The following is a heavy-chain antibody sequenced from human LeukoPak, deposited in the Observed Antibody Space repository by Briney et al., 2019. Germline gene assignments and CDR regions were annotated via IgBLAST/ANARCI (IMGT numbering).Heavy chain of an antibody. V-gene: IGHV1-69*04. CDR3: ARDGAVAVPHFDY. D-gene: IGHD6-19*01. J-gene: IGHJ4*02. CDR1: GGTFSSYA. CDR2: IIPTFGIA. Sequence: SVKVSCKASGGTFSSYAISWVRQAPGQGLEWMGRIIPTFGIANYAQKFQGRVTITADKSTSTAYMELSSLRSEDTAVYYCARDGAVAVPHFDYRGQGTLVTVSS.